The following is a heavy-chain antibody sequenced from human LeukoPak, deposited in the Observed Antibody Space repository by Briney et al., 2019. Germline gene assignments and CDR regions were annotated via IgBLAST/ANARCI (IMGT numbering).Heavy chain of an antibody. V-gene: IGHV3-73*01. CDR3: TRDSGTYNWFDP. CDR1: GFTFSDSA. J-gene: IGHJ5*02. Sequence: GGSLKLSCVASGFTFSDSAIHWVRQSSGKGLEWIGHMDKETNLYATALAASVKGRFTVFRDDSKNTAYLHMNSLKTEDTALYYCTRDSGTYNWFDPWGQGTLVTVSS. D-gene: IGHD1-26*01. CDR2: MDKETNLYAT.